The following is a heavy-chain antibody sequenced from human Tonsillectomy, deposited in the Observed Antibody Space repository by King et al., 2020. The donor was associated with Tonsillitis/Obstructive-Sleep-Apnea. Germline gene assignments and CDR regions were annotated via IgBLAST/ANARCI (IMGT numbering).Heavy chain of an antibody. CDR3: ARLRRGYCSSTSCYANRYYYYMDV. Sequence: VQLPQWGAGLLKPSETLSLTCAVYGGSFSGYYWSWIRQPPGKGLEWIGEINHSGSTNYNPSLKSRVTISVDTSKNQFSLKLSSVTAADTAVYYCARLRRGYCSSTSCYANRYYYYMDVWGKGTTVTVSS. D-gene: IGHD2-2*01. J-gene: IGHJ6*03. CDR2: INHSGST. V-gene: IGHV4-34*01. CDR1: GGSFSGYY.